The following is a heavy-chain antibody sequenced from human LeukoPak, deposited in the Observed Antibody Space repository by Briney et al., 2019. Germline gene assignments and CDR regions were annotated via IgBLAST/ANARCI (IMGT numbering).Heavy chain of an antibody. Sequence: GGSLRPSCAASAFTFSDYYMSWIRQAPGKGLEWVSYISSSSSYTNYADSVKGRFTISRDNAKNSLYLQMNSLRAEDTAVYYCASVDTAMFNRSPRPYGMDVWGQGTTVTVSS. CDR1: AFTFSDYY. D-gene: IGHD5-18*01. CDR2: ISSSSSYT. J-gene: IGHJ6*02. CDR3: ASVDTAMFNRSPRPYGMDV. V-gene: IGHV3-11*03.